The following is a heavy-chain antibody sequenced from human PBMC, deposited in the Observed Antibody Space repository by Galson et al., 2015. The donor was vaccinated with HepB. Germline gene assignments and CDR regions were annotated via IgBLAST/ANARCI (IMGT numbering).Heavy chain of an antibody. V-gene: IGHV7-4-1*02. D-gene: IGHD3-22*01. CDR2: INTNTGNP. Sequence: SVKVSCKASGYTFTSYAMNWVRQAPGQGLEWMGWINTNTGNPTYAQGFTGRFVFSLDTSVSTAYLQISSLKAEDTAVYYCARDRRYYDSSGYYYFDYWGQGTLVTVSS. CDR3: ARDRRYYDSSGYYYFDY. J-gene: IGHJ4*02. CDR1: GYTFTSYA.